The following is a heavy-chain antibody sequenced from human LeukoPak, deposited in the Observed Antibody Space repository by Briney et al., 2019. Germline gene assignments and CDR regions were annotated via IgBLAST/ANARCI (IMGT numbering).Heavy chain of an antibody. J-gene: IGHJ4*02. D-gene: IGHD6-19*01. CDR1: GFTFSSYW. V-gene: IGHV3-74*01. Sequence: GGSLRLSCAASGFTFSSYWMHWVRQAPGKGLVWVSRINTDGSSTSYADSVKGRFTISRDNAKNTLYLQMTSLRAEDTAVYYCVREEYSSGAYFDYWGQGTLVTVSS. CDR2: INTDGSST. CDR3: VREEYSSGAYFDY.